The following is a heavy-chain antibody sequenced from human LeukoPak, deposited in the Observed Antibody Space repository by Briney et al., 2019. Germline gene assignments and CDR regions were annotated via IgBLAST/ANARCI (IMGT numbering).Heavy chain of an antibody. D-gene: IGHD2-2*01. CDR3: AKDHCSSTSCPLDF. J-gene: IGHJ4*02. V-gene: IGHV3-23*01. CDR2: ISGSGGST. CDR1: GFTFSSYA. Sequence: RPGGSLRLSCAASGFTFSSYAMSWVRQAPRKGLVWVSAISGSGGSTYYADSVNGRLTISRDNSKNTLYLQMNSLRAEDTAVYYCAKDHCSSTSCPLDFWGQGTLVTVSS.